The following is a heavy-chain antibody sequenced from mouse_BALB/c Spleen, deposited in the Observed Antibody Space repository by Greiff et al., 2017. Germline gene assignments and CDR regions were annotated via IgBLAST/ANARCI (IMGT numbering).Heavy chain of an antibody. V-gene: IGHV14-3*02. CDR2: IDPANGNT. CDR3: AGGAY. J-gene: IGHJ3*01. CDR1: GFNIKDYY. Sequence: VQLQQSGAELVRSGASVKLSCTASGFNIKDYYMHWVKQRPEQGLEWIGRIDPANGNTKYDPKFQGKATITADTSSNTAYLQLSSLTSEDTAVYYCAGGAYWGQGTLVTVSA.